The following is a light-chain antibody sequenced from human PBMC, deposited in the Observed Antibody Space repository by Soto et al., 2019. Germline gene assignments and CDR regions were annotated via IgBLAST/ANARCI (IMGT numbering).Light chain of an antibody. CDR2: GAS. J-gene: IGKJ2*01. CDR1: QGISNF. Sequence: DIQMTQSPSSLSASVGDRVTITCRASQGISNFLAWYQQKPGQAPRLLIFGASTRATGISDRFRGSGSGTDFTLTINRLEPADFAVYYCQQYGRTFGQGTKLEIK. CDR3: QQYGRT. V-gene: IGKV1-NL1*01.